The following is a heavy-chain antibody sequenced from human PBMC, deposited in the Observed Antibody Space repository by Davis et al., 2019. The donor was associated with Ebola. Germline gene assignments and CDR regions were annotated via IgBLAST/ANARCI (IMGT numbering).Heavy chain of an antibody. CDR2: INDDGSTT. V-gene: IGHV3-74*01. D-gene: IGHD3-3*01. CDR1: GFTFSRYW. Sequence: GESLKISCAASGFTFSRYWMHWVRQAPGKGLVWVSRINDDGSTTSHADYVKGRFTISRDNAKNTLYLQMNNLRAEDTAVYYCAYSGDLWGALDHWGQGTLVTVSP. J-gene: IGHJ4*02. CDR3: AYSGDLWGALDH.